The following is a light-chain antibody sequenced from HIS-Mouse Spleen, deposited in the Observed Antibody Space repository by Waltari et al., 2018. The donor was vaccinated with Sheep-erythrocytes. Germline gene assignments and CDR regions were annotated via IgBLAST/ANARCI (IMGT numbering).Light chain of an antibody. CDR1: QSVSRY. V-gene: IGKV3-11*01. CDR2: DAS. J-gene: IGKJ2*01. Sequence: EIVLTQSPATLSLSPGERATLSCRASQSVSRYLAWYQQKPGQAPRLLSYDASNRATCIPARFSGSGSGTDFTLTISSLEPEDFAVYYCQQRSNWYTFGQGTKLENK. CDR3: QQRSNWYT.